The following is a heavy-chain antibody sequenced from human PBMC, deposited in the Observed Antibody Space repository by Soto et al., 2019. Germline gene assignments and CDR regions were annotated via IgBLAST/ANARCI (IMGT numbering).Heavy chain of an antibody. CDR1: GFTFTSYA. V-gene: IGHV3-23*01. J-gene: IGHJ4*02. Sequence: EVQLLESGGGLVQPGGSLRLSCAASGFTFTSYAMSWVRQAPGKGLEWVSAVSASGGTTYYADSVQGRFTIPRDNSKNTLYLQMNSLRAEDRAIYYCAKDRTCWYAWGFDYWGQGTLVTVSS. CDR2: VSASGGTT. D-gene: IGHD6-13*01. CDR3: AKDRTCWYAWGFDY.